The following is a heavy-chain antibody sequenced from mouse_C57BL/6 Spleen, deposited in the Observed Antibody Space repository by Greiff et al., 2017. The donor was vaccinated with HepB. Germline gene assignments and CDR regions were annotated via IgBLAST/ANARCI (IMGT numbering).Heavy chain of an antibody. V-gene: IGHV14-4*01. D-gene: IGHD4-1*01. CDR3: TTGKDYAMDY. CDR1: GFNIKDDY. Sequence: EVQLQQSGAELVRPGASVKSSCTASGFNIKDDYMHWVKQRPEQGLEWIGWIDPENGDTEYASKFQGKATITADTSSNTAYLQLSSLTSEDTAVYYCTTGKDYAMDYWGQGTSVTVSS. CDR2: IDPENGDT. J-gene: IGHJ4*01.